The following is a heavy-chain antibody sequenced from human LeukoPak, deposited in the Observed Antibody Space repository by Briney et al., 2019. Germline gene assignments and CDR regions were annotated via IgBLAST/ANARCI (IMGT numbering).Heavy chain of an antibody. Sequence: PSETLSLTCSVSGGSLRSYCWSWIRQPAGKGLEWIGRICTLGSPYYNSSLKSRVTMSIDTSRNQLSLTLTSTAAADTAVYYCARAPPYGYCSGGSCYSLWYFDLWGRGTLVTVSS. V-gene: IGHV4-4*07. CDR1: GGSLRSYC. CDR3: ARAPPYGYCSGGSCYSLWYFDL. J-gene: IGHJ2*01. CDR2: ICTLGSP. D-gene: IGHD2-15*01.